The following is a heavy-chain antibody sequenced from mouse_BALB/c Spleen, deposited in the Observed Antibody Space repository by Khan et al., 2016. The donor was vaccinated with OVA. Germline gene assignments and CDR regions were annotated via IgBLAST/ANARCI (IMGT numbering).Heavy chain of an antibody. CDR2: IYPGSGST. V-gene: IGHV1S22*01. Sequence: LQQPGSELVRPGASVKLSCKASGYTFTSYWMHWVKQRPGQGLEWIGDIYPGSGSTNYAEKFKSKATLTVDTSSSTAYMQLSSLTSEDSAVYYCTRWSYWFAYWGQVTLVTVSA. CDR1: GYTFTSYW. CDR3: TRWSYWFAY. D-gene: IGHD2-12*01. J-gene: IGHJ3*01.